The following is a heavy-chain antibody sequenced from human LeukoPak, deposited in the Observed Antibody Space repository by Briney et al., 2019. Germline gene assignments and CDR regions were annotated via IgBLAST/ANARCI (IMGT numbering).Heavy chain of an antibody. CDR1: GFTFSSYA. D-gene: IGHD6-19*01. Sequence: GGSLRLSCAASGFTFSSYAMSWVRQAPGKGLEWVSAICGSGGSTYYADSVKGRFTISRDNSKNTLYLQMNSLRAEDTAVYYCAKEAHIAVAGTEYYYYGMDVWGQGTTVTVSS. V-gene: IGHV3-23*01. CDR3: AKEAHIAVAGTEYYYYGMDV. J-gene: IGHJ6*02. CDR2: ICGSGGST.